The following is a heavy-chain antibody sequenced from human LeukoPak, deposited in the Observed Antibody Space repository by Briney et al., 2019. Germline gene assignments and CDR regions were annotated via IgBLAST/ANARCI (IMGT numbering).Heavy chain of an antibody. J-gene: IGHJ6*02. D-gene: IGHD3-3*01. CDR3: AKSVAIYFYYGLDV. CDR2: ISGSGGST. V-gene: IGHV3-23*01. Sequence: GGSLRLSCAASGFTLSDYWMSWVRQTPGKGLEWVSAISGSGGSTYYADSVKGRFTISRDNSKNTLFLQMNSLRAEDTAPYYCAKSVAIYFYYGLDVWGQGTTVTVSS. CDR1: GFTLSDYW.